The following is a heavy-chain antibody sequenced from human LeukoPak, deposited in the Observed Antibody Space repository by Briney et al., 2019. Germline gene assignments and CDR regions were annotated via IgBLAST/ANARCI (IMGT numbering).Heavy chain of an antibody. Sequence: PGGSLRLSCAASGFTFSSYAMSWVRQAPGKGLEWVSAISGSGGSTYYADSVKGRFTISRDNAKKSLDLQMNSLRAEDTAFYYCAKVRGTYSSGYFFDYWGQGTLVTVSS. CDR1: GFTFSSYA. D-gene: IGHD6-19*01. V-gene: IGHV3-23*01. CDR2: ISGSGGST. J-gene: IGHJ4*02. CDR3: AKVRGTYSSGYFFDY.